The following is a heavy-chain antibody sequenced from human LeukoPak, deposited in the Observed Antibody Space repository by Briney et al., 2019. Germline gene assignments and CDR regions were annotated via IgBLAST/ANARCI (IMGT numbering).Heavy chain of an antibody. D-gene: IGHD3-16*01. CDR3: ASRHGGGVDYYNYMDV. CDR1: GGSISSYH. J-gene: IGHJ6*03. CDR2: IYYSGST. V-gene: IGHV4-59*01. Sequence: SETLSLTCTVSGGSISSYHWSWIRQPPGKGLEWIGYIYYSGSTNYNPSLKSRVTISVDTSKNQFSLKLSSVTAADTAVYYCASRHGGGVDYYNYMDVWGKGTTVTVSS.